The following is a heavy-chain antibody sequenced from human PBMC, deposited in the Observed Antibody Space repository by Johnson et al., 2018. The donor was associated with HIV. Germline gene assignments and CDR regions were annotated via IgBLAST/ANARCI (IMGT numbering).Heavy chain of an antibody. CDR3: AREGNYAAFDI. CDR2: ISGSGDIT. J-gene: IGHJ3*02. Sequence: VQVVESGGDLIQPGGSLRLSCAASGFTFSNYAMNWVRQAPGKGLEWVSVISGSGDITYYADSVKGRFTISRDNSKNTLYLQMNSLRAEDTAVYYCAREGNYAAFDIWGQGTMVTVSS. CDR1: GFTFSNYA. V-gene: IGHV3-23*04. D-gene: IGHD4-11*01.